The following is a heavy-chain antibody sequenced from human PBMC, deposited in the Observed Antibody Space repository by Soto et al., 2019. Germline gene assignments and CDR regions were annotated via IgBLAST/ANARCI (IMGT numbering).Heavy chain of an antibody. Sequence: QVQLVESEGGVVQPGRSLRLSCAASGFTFSNYGMHWVRQAPGKGLEWVTVISYDGNVAYYADSVKGRLTSSRDNSKNTLYLPMNSLRTEDTAVYYCAKEGPITNWYFDYWGQGTLVTVSS. CDR3: AKEGPITNWYFDY. CDR2: ISYDGNVA. CDR1: GFTFSNYG. D-gene: IGHD1-1*01. V-gene: IGHV3-30*18. J-gene: IGHJ4*02.